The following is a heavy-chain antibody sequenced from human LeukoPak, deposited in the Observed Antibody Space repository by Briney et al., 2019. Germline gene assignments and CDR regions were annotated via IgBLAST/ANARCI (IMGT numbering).Heavy chain of an antibody. Sequence: SETLSVSCTVSGGSISSDFGNWIRQPPGKGLEWIGYIYYRGSTNYNPSLKSRVSISVHTSKKQFSLKVSSVTTADTAIYYCARGVGAAGSIDIWGQGTMVTVSS. V-gene: IGHV4-59*01. CDR3: ARGVGAAGSIDI. J-gene: IGHJ3*02. CDR2: IYYRGST. D-gene: IGHD6-13*01. CDR1: GGSISSDF.